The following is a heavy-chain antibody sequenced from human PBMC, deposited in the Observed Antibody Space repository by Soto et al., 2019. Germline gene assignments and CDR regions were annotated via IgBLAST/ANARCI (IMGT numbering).Heavy chain of an antibody. CDR2: SSNSGSFT. V-gene: IGHV3-11*06. CDR3: VRSGDNYNLLDY. Sequence: GSLRLSCAASGFTFSDHYMSWIRQAPGKGLEWIGYSSNSGSFTRYADSVEGRFSISRDNAKNSLYLQINSLRGDDTAIYYCVRSGDNYNLLDYWGQGTPVTVSS. D-gene: IGHD1-1*01. CDR1: GFTFSDHY. J-gene: IGHJ4*02.